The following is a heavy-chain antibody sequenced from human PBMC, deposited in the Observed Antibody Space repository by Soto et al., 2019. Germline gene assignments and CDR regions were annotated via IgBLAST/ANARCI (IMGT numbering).Heavy chain of an antibody. CDR2: IIPIFGTA. D-gene: IGHD3-10*01. CDR1: GGTFSSYS. J-gene: IGHJ6*02. V-gene: IGHV1-69*13. CDR3: ARDSLAVRGPSYYYGMDV. Sequence: ASVKVSCKASGGTFSSYSISWVLQAPGQGLEWMGGIIPIFGTANYAQKFQGRVTITADESTSTAYMELSSLRSEDTAVYYCARDSLAVRGPSYYYGMDVWGQGTTVTVSS.